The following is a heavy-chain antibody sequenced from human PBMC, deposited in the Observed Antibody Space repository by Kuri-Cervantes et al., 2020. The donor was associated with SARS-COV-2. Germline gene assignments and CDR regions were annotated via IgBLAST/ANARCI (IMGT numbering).Heavy chain of an antibody. D-gene: IGHD1-26*01. J-gene: IGHJ6*03. CDR3: AKVGWALGLFYYMDV. CDR1: GFNFRRYS. CDR2: IGYKNNVM. Sequence: GESLKISCAASGFNFRRYSINWVRQAPGKGLEWLSYIGYKNNVMYADSVKGRFTISRDNAKNTLYLQMNSLRAEDTAIYYCAKVGWALGLFYYMDVWGKGATVTVSS. V-gene: IGHV3-48*01.